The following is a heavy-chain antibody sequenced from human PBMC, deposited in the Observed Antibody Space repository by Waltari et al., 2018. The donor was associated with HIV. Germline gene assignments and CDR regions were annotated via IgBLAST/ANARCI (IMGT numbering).Heavy chain of an antibody. CDR1: GFIFGNNA. J-gene: IGHJ4*02. D-gene: IGHD5-12*01. Sequence: EVQLLESGGGLVQPGGSLRLSCAASGFIFGNNAMSWVHQAPGKGLEWVSSISGSGSDTYYADSVKGRFTISRDNSKRNLYLQMNSLRAEDTAVYYCAGGFTHVLDYWGQGTLVTVSS. CDR3: AGGFTHVLDY. V-gene: IGHV3-23*01. CDR2: ISGSGSDT.